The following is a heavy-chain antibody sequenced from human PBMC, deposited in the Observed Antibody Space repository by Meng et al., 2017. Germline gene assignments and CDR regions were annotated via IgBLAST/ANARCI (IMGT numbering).Heavy chain of an antibody. V-gene: IGHV3-23*01. CDR1: GFTFSSYA. CDR2: ISGSGGST. Sequence: GESLKISCAASGFTFSSYAMSWVRQAPGKGLEWVSAISGSGGSTYYADSVKGRFTISRDNSKNMLYLQMNSLRAEDTAVYYCAKTGLNYGSGSPWDDYWGQGTLVTVSS. CDR3: AKTGLNYGSGSPWDDY. D-gene: IGHD3-10*01. J-gene: IGHJ4*02.